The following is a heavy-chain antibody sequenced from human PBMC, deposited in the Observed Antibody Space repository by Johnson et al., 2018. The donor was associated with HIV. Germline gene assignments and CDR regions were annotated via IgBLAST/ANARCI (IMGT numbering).Heavy chain of an antibody. J-gene: IGHJ3*02. CDR1: GFTFSSYA. Sequence: HVQLVESGGGVVQPGRSLRLSCAASGFTFSSYAMHWVRQAPGKGLEWVAVISYDGSNKYYAASVKGRFTISRDNSKNTLYLQMNSLRAEDTAVYYCARDPPSYGSGSYFRAFDIWGQGTMVTVSS. D-gene: IGHD3-10*01. CDR3: ARDPPSYGSGSYFRAFDI. CDR2: ISYDGSNK. V-gene: IGHV3-30*14.